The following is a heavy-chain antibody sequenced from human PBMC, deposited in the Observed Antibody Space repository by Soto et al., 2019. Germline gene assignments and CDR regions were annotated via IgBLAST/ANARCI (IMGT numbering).Heavy chain of an antibody. CDR3: ARDKSSVGGGGPLAQYYGMDV. D-gene: IGHD1-26*01. Sequence: SQTLSLTCAISGDSVSSNSAAWNWIRQSPSRGLEWLGRTYYRSKWYNDYAVSVKSRITINPDTSKNQFSLQLNSVTPEDTAVYYCARDKSSVGGGGPLAQYYGMDVWGQGTTVTVSS. V-gene: IGHV6-1*01. J-gene: IGHJ6*02. CDR1: GDSVSSNSAA. CDR2: TYYRSKWYN.